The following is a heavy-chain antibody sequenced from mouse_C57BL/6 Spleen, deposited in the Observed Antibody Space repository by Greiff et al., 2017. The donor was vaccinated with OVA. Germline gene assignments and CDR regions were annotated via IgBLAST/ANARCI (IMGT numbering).Heavy chain of an antibody. CDR3: ARGNYGSIYWYFDV. CDR1: GFTFSDYG. V-gene: IGHV5-17*01. D-gene: IGHD1-1*01. J-gene: IGHJ1*03. CDR2: ISSGSSTI. Sequence: EVQRVESGGGLVKPGGSLKLSCAASGFTFSDYGMHWVRQAPEKGLEWVAYISSGSSTIYYADTVKGRFTISRDNAKNTLFLQMTSLRSEDTAMYYCARGNYGSIYWYFDVWGTGTTVTVSS.